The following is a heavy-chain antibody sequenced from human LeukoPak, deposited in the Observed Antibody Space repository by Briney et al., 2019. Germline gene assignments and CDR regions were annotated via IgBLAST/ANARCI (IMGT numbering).Heavy chain of an antibody. CDR3: ARVGFGNTPHPIDY. CDR1: GGCISSYD. CDR2: SYYTGST. D-gene: IGHD4-23*01. V-gene: IGHV4-59*01. Sequence: SQTLALNCTVSGGCISSYDWGWIRQPPGKGLEGMGYSYYTGSTNYNLCLKSQVTISVDTCKDQFSRELSCVTGADTDVYYCARVGFGNTPHPIDYWGQGTLVTVSS. J-gene: IGHJ4*02.